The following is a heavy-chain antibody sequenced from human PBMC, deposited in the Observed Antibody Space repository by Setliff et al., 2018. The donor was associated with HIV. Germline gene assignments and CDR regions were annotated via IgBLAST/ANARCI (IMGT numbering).Heavy chain of an antibody. CDR2: ISAYNGDT. Sequence: ASVKVSSKASGDTFISYGINWVRQAPGQGLEWMGWISAYNGDTKYAQKFQGRVTMTTDTSTSTAYMELRSLRSDDTAVYYCASGRGEYSSGWYRNALDIWGQGTMVTVSS. CDR3: ASGRGEYSSGWYRNALDI. J-gene: IGHJ3*02. CDR1: GDTFISYG. V-gene: IGHV1-18*01. D-gene: IGHD6-19*01.